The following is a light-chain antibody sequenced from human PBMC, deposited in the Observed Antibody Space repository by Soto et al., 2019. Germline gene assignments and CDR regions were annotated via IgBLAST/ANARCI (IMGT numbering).Light chain of an antibody. J-gene: IGLJ1*01. CDR2: EVS. CDR1: SSDVGSYNR. Sequence: SVLTQPPSVSGSPGQSVTLSCTGTSSDVGSYNRVSWYQQPPGTAPKLMIYEVSNRPSGVPDRFSGSKSGNTASLTISGLQAEDEGDYYCTLYTSSSTFVFGTGTKLTVL. CDR3: TLYTSSSTFV. V-gene: IGLV2-18*01.